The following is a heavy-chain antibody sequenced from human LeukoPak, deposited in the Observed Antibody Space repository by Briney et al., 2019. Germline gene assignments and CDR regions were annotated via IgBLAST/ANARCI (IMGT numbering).Heavy chain of an antibody. CDR1: GYXFTGYY. J-gene: IGHJ4*02. Sequence: ASVKVSCKASGYXFTGYYIHWVRQAPGQGLECMGWINPNSGGTNYAPKFQGRVTMTRDTSISTAYMELSRLRSDDTAAYYCARVSTGGYSSSAYWGQGTLVTVSS. CDR2: INPNSGGT. CDR3: ARVSTGGYSSSAY. V-gene: IGHV1-2*02. D-gene: IGHD6-6*01.